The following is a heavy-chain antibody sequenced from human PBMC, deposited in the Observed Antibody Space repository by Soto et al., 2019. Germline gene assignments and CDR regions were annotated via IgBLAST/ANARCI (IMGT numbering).Heavy chain of an antibody. CDR2: INHSGST. Sequence: SETLSLTCAFHCGSFRGYYWGWIPQPPGKGLEWIGEINHSGSTNYNPSLKSRVTISVDTSKNQFSLKLSSVTAADTAVYYCARGHRGQYYYDRKGWFDPWGQGTLVTVSS. J-gene: IGHJ5*02. D-gene: IGHD3-22*01. CDR3: ARGHRGQYYYDRKGWFDP. V-gene: IGHV4-34*01. CDR1: CGSFRGYY.